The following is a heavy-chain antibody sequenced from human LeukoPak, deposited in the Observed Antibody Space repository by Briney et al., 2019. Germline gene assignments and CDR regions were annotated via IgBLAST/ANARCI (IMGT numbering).Heavy chain of an antibody. V-gene: IGHV4-39*07. J-gene: IGHJ5*02. CDR3: ARARITMVRGVIMPDQDWFDP. D-gene: IGHD3-10*01. CDR1: GGSISSSSYY. Sequence: SETLSLTCTVSGGSISSSSYYWGCIRQPPGKGLECIGSIYYSGSTYYNPSLKSRVTISVDTSKNQFSLKLSSVTAADTAVYYCARARITMVRGVIMPDQDWFDPWGQGTLVTVSS. CDR2: IYYSGST.